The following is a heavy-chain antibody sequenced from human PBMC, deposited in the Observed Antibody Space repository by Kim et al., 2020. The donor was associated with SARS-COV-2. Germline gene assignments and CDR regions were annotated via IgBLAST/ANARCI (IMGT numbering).Heavy chain of an antibody. CDR1: GGSISSSNW. CDR2: IYHSGST. D-gene: IGHD2-2*01. V-gene: IGHV4-4*02. Sequence: SETLSLTCAVSGGSISSSNWWSWVRQPPGKGLEWIGEIYHSGSTNYNPSLKSRVTISVDKSKNQFSLKLSSVTAADTAVYYCARVQYQIYYGMDVWGQGTTVTVSS. J-gene: IGHJ6*02. CDR3: ARVQYQIYYGMDV.